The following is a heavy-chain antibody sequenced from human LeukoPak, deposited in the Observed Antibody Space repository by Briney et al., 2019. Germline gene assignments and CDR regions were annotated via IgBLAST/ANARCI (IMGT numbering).Heavy chain of an antibody. J-gene: IGHJ3*02. CDR3: ARVVWGSYRSWAFDI. D-gene: IGHD3-16*02. CDR1: GFTFSSYG. CDR2: ISSSSSYI. Sequence: PGGSLRLSCAASGFTFSSYGMNWVRQAPGKGLEWVSSISSSSSYIYYADSVKGRFTISRDNAKNSLYLQMNSLRAEDTAVYYCARVVWGSYRSWAFDIWGQGTMVTVSS. V-gene: IGHV3-21*01.